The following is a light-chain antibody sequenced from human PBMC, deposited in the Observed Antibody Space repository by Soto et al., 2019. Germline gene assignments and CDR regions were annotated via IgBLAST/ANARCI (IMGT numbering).Light chain of an antibody. V-gene: IGLV2-14*01. CDR3: SSHAGRNNYVI. Sequence: QSALTQPASVSGSAGQSITISCSGTMRDVGAYNLVSWYQQHPGTAPKLIIYEVRNRPSGISSRFSGSRSGNTASLTISGLQAEDEASYYCSSHAGRNNYVIFGGGTKLTVL. CDR2: EVR. CDR1: MRDVGAYNL. J-gene: IGLJ2*01.